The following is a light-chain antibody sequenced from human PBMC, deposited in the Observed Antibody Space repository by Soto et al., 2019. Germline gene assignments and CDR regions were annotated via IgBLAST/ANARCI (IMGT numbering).Light chain of an antibody. V-gene: IGKV2-28*01. CDR3: MQALQTRT. Sequence: DLVMTQSPLSLPVTPGEPASISCRSSQSLLHSSGYNYLDWFLQKPGQSPQLLIYLGSNRASGVPDRVSGSGSGTDFTLKISRVEAEDVGVYYCMQALQTRTFGQGTRLEIK. J-gene: IGKJ5*01. CDR1: QSLLHSSGYNY. CDR2: LGS.